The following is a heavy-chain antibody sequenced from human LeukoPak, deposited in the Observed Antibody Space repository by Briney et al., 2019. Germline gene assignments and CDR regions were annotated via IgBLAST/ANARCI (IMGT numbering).Heavy chain of an antibody. Sequence: ASVKVSCKASGYTFTSYGISWVRQAPGQGLEWMGWISAYNGNTNYAQKLQGRVTMTTDSSTSTAYMELRSLRSDDTAVYYCARGRGKFMGLQLPDYWGQGTLVTVSS. CDR3: ARGRGKFMGLQLPDY. CDR2: ISAYNGNT. J-gene: IGHJ4*02. D-gene: IGHD5-18*01. CDR1: GYTFTSYG. V-gene: IGHV1-18*01.